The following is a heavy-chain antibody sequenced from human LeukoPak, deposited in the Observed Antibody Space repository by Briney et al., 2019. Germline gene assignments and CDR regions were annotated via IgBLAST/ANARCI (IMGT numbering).Heavy chain of an antibody. Sequence: GGSLRLSCAASGFTFSSYAMNWVRQAPGKGLEWVSTISGSGGSTDYADSVKGRFTISRDSSKNTLYLQMNSLRAEDTAVYYCAKGRGHCINGVCHNFYYMDVWGKGTTVTVSS. D-gene: IGHD2-8*01. CDR3: AKGRGHCINGVCHNFYYMDV. CDR1: GFTFSSYA. CDR2: ISGSGGST. V-gene: IGHV3-23*01. J-gene: IGHJ6*03.